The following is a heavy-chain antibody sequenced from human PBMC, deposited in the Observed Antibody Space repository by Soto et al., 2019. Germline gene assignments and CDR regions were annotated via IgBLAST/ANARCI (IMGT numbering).Heavy chain of an antibody. CDR1: GYSFTSYW. J-gene: IGHJ4*02. Sequence: PGESLKISCKGSGYSFTSYWIGWVRQMPGKGLEWMGIIYPGDSDTRYSPSFQGQVTISADKSISTAYLQWSSLKASDTAMYYCARTPTYDSSGYYYLEYYFDYWGQGTLVTVSS. CDR3: ARTPTYDSSGYYYLEYYFDY. V-gene: IGHV5-51*01. CDR2: IYPGDSDT. D-gene: IGHD3-22*01.